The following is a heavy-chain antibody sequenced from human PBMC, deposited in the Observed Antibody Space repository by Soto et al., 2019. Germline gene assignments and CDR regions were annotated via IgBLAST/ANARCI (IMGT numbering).Heavy chain of an antibody. J-gene: IGHJ5*02. D-gene: IGHD2-2*01. CDR3: ARGGYCSSTSCSYFDP. CDR1: GYTFTNYG. V-gene: IGHV1-18*04. Sequence: GASVKVSCKASGYTFTNYGIVWVRQAPGQGLEWMGWINVYNGYTNYAQKFQDRVTMTADTSTGTAYMELRSLRSDDTAVYYCARGGYCSSTSCSYFDPWGQGPLVTVYS. CDR2: INVYNGYT.